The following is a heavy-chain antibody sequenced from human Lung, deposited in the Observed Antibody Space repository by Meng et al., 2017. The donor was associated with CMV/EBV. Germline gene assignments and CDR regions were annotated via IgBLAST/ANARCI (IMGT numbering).Heavy chain of an antibody. D-gene: IGHD2-21*02. J-gene: IGHJ4*02. CDR1: GYTFTGYD. V-gene: IGHV1-2*02. Sequence: QVQLVQPGAEVKKPGASVKVSCKASGYTFTGYDMHWVRQAPGQGLEWMGWINPNSGGTNYAQKFQGRVTMTRDTSISTAYMELSRLRSDDTAVYYCVTYCGGDCYSGFDYWGQGTLVTVSS. CDR3: VTYCGGDCYSGFDY. CDR2: INPNSGGT.